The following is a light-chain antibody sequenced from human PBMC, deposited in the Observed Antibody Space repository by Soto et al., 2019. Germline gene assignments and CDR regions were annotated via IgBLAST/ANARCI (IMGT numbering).Light chain of an antibody. CDR2: LGS. J-gene: IGKJ4*01. V-gene: IGKV2-28*01. CDR1: QSLLHSNGYNY. Sequence: DIVMTQSPLSLPVTPGEPASISCRSSQSLLHSNGYNYLDWYLQKPGQSPQLLIYLGSNRASGVPDRFSGSGSGTEFTLKISRGEAEDVGVYYCMQALQTPTFGGGTKVEIK. CDR3: MQALQTPT.